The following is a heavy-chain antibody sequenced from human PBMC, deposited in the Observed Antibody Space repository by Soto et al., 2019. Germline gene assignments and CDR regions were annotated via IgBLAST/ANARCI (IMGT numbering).Heavy chain of an antibody. CDR2: IIPIFGTA. CDR1: GGTFSSYA. J-gene: IGHJ4*02. CDR3: ARGRDEEGMITFGGVIV. V-gene: IGHV1-69*01. D-gene: IGHD3-16*02. Sequence: QVQLVQSGAEVKKPGSSVKVSCKASGGTFSSYAISWVRQAPGQGLEWMGGIIPIFGTANYAQKFQGRVTITADESTSTAYMELSSLRSEDTAVYYCARGRDEEGMITFGGVIVWGKGTLVTVSS.